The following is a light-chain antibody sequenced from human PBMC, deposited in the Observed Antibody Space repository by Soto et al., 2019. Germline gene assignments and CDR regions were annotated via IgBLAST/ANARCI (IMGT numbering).Light chain of an antibody. V-gene: IGKV3-20*01. CDR2: GAS. J-gene: IGKJ1*01. Sequence: EVVLTQPPGTLSLSPGERATLSCRASQSVSATYIAWYQQKSGQAPRLLLYGASSRATGIPDRFSGSGSGTEFTLTIDRLEPEDFATYYCQQYGSSPRAFGQGTKVDIK. CDR3: QQYGSSPRA. CDR1: QSVSATY.